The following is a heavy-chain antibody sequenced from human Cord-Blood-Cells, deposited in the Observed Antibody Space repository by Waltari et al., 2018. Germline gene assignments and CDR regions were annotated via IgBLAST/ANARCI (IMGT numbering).Heavy chain of an antibody. Sequence: EVQLVESGGGLVQPGGSLRLSCAASGFTFSYYWIHWVRQAQGKGLVWVARINSDGSSTSYADSVKGRFTISRDNAKNTLYLQMNSLRAEDTAVYYCASSWEWLLYFDYWGQGTLVTVSS. CDR2: INSDGSST. D-gene: IGHD3-3*01. CDR3: ASSWEWLLYFDY. J-gene: IGHJ4*02. V-gene: IGHV3-74*01. CDR1: GFTFSYYW.